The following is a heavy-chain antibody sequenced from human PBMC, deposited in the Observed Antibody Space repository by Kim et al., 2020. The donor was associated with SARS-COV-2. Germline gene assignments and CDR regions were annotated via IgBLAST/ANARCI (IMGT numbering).Heavy chain of an antibody. V-gene: IGHV3-7*01. J-gene: IGHJ4*02. CDR3: ARDVYHLYYYDSSGYYPLDY. CDR2: IKQDGSEK. D-gene: IGHD3-22*01. Sequence: GGSLRLSCAASGFTFSSYWMSWVRQAPGKGLEWVANIKQDGSEKYYVDSVKGRFTISRDNAKNSLYLQMNSLRAEDTAVYYCARDVYHLYYYDSSGYYPLDYWGQGTLVTVSS. CDR1: GFTFSSYW.